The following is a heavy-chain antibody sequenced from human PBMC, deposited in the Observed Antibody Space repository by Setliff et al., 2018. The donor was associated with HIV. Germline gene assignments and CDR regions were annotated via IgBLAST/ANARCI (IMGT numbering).Heavy chain of an antibody. CDR3: ARHPPYCSGGSCYRGRGYYFDY. V-gene: IGHV4-39*01. D-gene: IGHD2-15*01. CDR1: GGSISSGGYY. Sequence: LSLTCTVSGGSISSGGYYWSWIRQHPGKGLEWIGYIYYSGSTYYNPSLKSRVTISVDTSKNQFSLKLSSVTAADTAVYYCARHPPYCSGGSCYRGRGYYFDYWGQGTLVTVSS. CDR2: IYYSGST. J-gene: IGHJ4*02.